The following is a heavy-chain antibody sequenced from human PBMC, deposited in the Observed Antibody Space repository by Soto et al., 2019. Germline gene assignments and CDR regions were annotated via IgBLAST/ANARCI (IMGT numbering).Heavy chain of an antibody. V-gene: IGHV3-74*01. CDR2: INSDGSST. D-gene: IGHD3-16*02. Sequence: GGSLRLSCAASGFTFSNNWMHWVRQAPGKGPVWVSRINSDGSSTYYADSVKGRFTISRGNSENTLYLQMNGLRADDTALYFCAKSRVFIGAIVTLLDSWGQGTQVTVSS. J-gene: IGHJ4*02. CDR1: GFTFSNNW. CDR3: AKSRVFIGAIVTLLDS.